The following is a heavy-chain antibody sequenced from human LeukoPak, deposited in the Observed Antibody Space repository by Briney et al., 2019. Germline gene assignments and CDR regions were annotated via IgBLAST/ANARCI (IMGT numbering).Heavy chain of an antibody. D-gene: IGHD3-22*01. CDR1: GFTFGDYA. CDR2: IRSKTYGGTT. Sequence: GGSLRLSCTASGFTFGDYAMSWVRQAPGKGLEWVSFIRSKTYGGTTEYAASVKGRFTISRDDSKSIAYPQMNSLKTEDTAVYYCTTGPYYYDSSDLSDYWGQGTLVTVSS. CDR3: TTGPYYYDSSDLSDY. J-gene: IGHJ4*02. V-gene: IGHV3-49*04.